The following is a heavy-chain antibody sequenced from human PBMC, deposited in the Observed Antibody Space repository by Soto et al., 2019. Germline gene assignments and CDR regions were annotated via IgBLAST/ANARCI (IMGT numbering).Heavy chain of an antibody. Sequence: EVQLVESGGGLVQPGGSLRLSCAASGLSVSTNYMNWARQAPGKGLEWVSLIYSDGSTYYADSIKGRFTISSHNSNNTLYLQINSRLAEDTAVYYCAKGTTFALDLWGQGTMVTVSS. V-gene: IGHV3-53*04. CDR1: GLSVSTNY. CDR3: AKGTTFALDL. J-gene: IGHJ3*01. D-gene: IGHD4-17*01. CDR2: IYSDGST.